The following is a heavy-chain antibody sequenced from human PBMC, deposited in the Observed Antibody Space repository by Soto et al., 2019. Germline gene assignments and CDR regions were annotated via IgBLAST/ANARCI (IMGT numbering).Heavy chain of an antibody. J-gene: IGHJ4*02. CDR2: ISYDGSNK. V-gene: IGHV3-30-3*01. CDR1: GFTFSSYA. D-gene: IGHD5-18*01. Sequence: GGSLRLSCAASGFTFSSYAMHWVRQAPGKGLEWVAVISYDGSNKYYADSVKGRFTISRDNSKNTLYLQMNSLRAEDTAVYYCARGGYSYGSGFDYWGQGTLV. CDR3: ARGGYSYGSGFDY.